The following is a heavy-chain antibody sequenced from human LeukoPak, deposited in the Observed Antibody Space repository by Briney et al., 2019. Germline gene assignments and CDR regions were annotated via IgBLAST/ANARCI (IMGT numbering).Heavy chain of an antibody. CDR1: GYSFTSYW. CDR3: ARRRYSSSSYYRYNWFGP. D-gene: IGHD6-6*01. J-gene: IGHJ5*02. V-gene: IGHV5-51*01. Sequence: GESLKISCKGSGYSFTSYWIGWVRQMPGKGLEWMGIIYPGDSDTRYGPSFQGQVTISADKSISTAYLQWSSLKASDTAMYYCARRRYSSSSYYRYNWFGPWGQGTLVTVSS. CDR2: IYPGDSDT.